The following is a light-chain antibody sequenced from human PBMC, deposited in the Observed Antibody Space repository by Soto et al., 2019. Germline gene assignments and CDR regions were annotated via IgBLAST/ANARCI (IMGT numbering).Light chain of an antibody. J-gene: IGKJ1*01. Sequence: ERVLTQSPDTRSLSPGERATLSCRASQRVSSDSLAWYQQQPGQAPRLLIYSTSNRATGIPDRFSGSGSGTDFTLTIRRLEPEDFALYYCQQYGRSQTFGQGTKVDI. CDR2: STS. CDR1: QRVSSDS. CDR3: QQYGRSQT. V-gene: IGKV3-20*01.